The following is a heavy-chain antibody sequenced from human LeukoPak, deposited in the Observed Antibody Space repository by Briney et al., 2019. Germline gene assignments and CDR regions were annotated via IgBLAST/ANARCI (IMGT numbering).Heavy chain of an antibody. V-gene: IGHV1-2*02. CDR1: GYTFTGYY. CDR2: INPNSGDT. Sequence: WASVKVSCTASGYTFTGYYMHWVRQAPGQGLEWMGWINPNSGDTNYAQKFQGGVTMTRDTSISTAYMELSRLRSDDTAVYYCARGVTGIYYYYYMDVWGKGTTVTVSS. D-gene: IGHD3-10*01. CDR3: ARGVTGIYYYYYMDV. J-gene: IGHJ6*03.